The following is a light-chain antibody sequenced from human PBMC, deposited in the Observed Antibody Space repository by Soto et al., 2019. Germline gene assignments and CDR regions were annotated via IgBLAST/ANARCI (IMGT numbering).Light chain of an antibody. V-gene: IGLV3-1*01. CDR3: QAWDSSTVV. Sequence: SYDLTQPPSVSVSPGQTASITCSGHKLGNKYACWYQRKPGQSPVLVIYQDTKRPSGIPERFSGSNSGNTATLTISGTQAMDEADYYCQAWDSSTVVFGGGTKLTVL. J-gene: IGLJ2*01. CDR1: KLGNKY. CDR2: QDT.